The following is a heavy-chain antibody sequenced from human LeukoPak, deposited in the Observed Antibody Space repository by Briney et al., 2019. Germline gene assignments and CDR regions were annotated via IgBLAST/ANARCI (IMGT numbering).Heavy chain of an antibody. CDR3: ARDRRPNHGIDV. Sequence: SVKVSCKASGGTFSSYAISWVRQAPGQGLEWMGGIIPIFGTANHAQKFQGRVTITADESTSTAYMELSSLRSEDTAVYYCARDRRPNHGIDVWGQGTTVTVSS. J-gene: IGHJ6*02. CDR2: IIPIFGTA. D-gene: IGHD6-6*01. CDR1: GGTFSSYA. V-gene: IGHV1-69*13.